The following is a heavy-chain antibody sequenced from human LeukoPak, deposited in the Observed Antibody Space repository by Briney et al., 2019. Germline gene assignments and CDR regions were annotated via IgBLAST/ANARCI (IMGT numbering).Heavy chain of an antibody. CDR3: ARAGYYGSGSYYEICY. D-gene: IGHD3-10*01. J-gene: IGHJ4*02. CDR2: IIPIFGTA. Sequence: GASVKVSCKVSGYTLTELSMHWVRQAPGQGLEWMGGIIPIFGTANYAQKFQGRVTITADESTSTAYMELSSLRSEDTAVYYCARAGYYGSGSYYEICYWGQGTLVTVSS. V-gene: IGHV1-69*13. CDR1: GYTLTELS.